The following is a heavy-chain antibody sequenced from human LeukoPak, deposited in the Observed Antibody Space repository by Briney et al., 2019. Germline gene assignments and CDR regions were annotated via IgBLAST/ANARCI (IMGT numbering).Heavy chain of an antibody. J-gene: IGHJ6*03. CDR1: GFTFSNAW. Sequence: GGSLRLSCAASGFTFSNAWMSWVRQAPGKGLEWVGRIKSKTDGGTTDYAAPVKGRFTISRDNSKNTLYLQMNSLRAEDTAVYYCAKDPGYPNPPYYYYMDVWGKGTTVTISS. D-gene: IGHD6-13*01. CDR3: AKDPGYPNPPYYYYMDV. CDR2: IKSKTDGGTT. V-gene: IGHV3-15*01.